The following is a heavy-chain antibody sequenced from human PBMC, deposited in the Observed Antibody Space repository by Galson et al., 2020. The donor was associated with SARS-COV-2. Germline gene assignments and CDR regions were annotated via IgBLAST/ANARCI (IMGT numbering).Heavy chain of an antibody. D-gene: IGHD3-3*01. J-gene: IGHJ6*03. V-gene: IGHV4-39*07. Sequence: SETLSPTCTVYGRSISSRSSYWAWLRQPPGKGLQWIGSIYSSGSTYYPSSLKCRVTISVDTSTNQFSLKLSSVTAADTAVYYCARGVSGFLVWFQYMDVGAKGTTVTVSS. CDR2: IYSSGST. CDR3: ARGVSGFLVWFQYMDV. CDR1: GRSISSRSSY.